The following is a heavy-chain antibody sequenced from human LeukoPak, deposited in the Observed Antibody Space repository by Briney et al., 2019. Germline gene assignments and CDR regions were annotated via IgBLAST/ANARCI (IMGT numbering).Heavy chain of an antibody. Sequence: PWGSLRLSCAAPGFMFDDYGMSWVRQAPGKGLEWVSGINWNGGRTGYADSVKGRFTISRDNAKNSLYLQMNSLRAEDTALYYCARDYDYGDYPGYWGQGTLVTVSS. CDR1: GFMFDDYG. CDR3: ARDYDYGDYPGY. D-gene: IGHD4-17*01. V-gene: IGHV3-20*04. J-gene: IGHJ4*02. CDR2: INWNGGRT.